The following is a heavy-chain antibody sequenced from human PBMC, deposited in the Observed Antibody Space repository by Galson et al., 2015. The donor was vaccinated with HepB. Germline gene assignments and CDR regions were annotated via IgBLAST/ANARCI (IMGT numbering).Heavy chain of an antibody. J-gene: IGHJ4*02. D-gene: IGHD2-15*01. CDR2: ISSSGSAI. CDR3: ARTGGYCTGGTCFGVFPDY. Sequence: SLRLSCAASGFTFSSYSMKWVRQAPGKGLEWVSYISSSGSAIYYADSVKGRFTISRDNAKNSLYLQMNSLRDEDTAVYYCARTGGYCTGGTCFGVFPDYWGQGTLVTVSS. V-gene: IGHV3-48*02. CDR1: GFTFSSYS.